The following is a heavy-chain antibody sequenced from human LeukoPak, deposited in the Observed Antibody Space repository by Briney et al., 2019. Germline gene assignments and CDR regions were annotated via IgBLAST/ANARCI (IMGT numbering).Heavy chain of an antibody. CDR2: IYSGGST. CDR3: ARSSQVKGYYYYGMDV. Sequence: GGSLRVSCAASGFTLSSNYMSWVRQAPGKGVEGVSVIYSGGSTYYADSVKGRFTISRDNSKNTLYLQMNSLRAEDTAVYCCARSSQVKGYYYYGMDVWGQGTTVTVSS. CDR1: GFTLSSNY. V-gene: IGHV3-53*01. D-gene: IGHD3-10*01. J-gene: IGHJ6*02.